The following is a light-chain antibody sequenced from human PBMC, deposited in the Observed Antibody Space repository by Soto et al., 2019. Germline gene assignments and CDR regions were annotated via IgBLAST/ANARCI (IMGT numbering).Light chain of an antibody. CDR3: QHYNSYSEA. CDR2: AAS. J-gene: IGKJ5*01. Sequence: DIQMTRSASSLSASVVYRFTVTCLASQGISNYLAWYQQKPGKVPKLLIYAASTLQSGVPSRFSGSGSGTEFTLTISSLQPDDFATYYCQHYNSYSEAFGQGTRLEIK. V-gene: IGKV1-27*01. CDR1: QGISNY.